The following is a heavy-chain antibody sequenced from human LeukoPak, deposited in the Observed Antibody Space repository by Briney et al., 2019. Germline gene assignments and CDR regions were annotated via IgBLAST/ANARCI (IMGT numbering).Heavy chain of an antibody. J-gene: IGHJ2*01. CDR2: IYYSGST. Sequence: SETLSLTCTVSGGSISSYYWGWIRQPPGKGLEWIGSIYYSGSTYYNPSLKSRVTISVDTSKNQFSLKLSSVTAADTAVYYCATDPTVTTNYWYFDLWGRGTLVTVSS. CDR1: GGSISSYY. V-gene: IGHV4-39*07. D-gene: IGHD4-17*01. CDR3: ATDPTVTTNYWYFDL.